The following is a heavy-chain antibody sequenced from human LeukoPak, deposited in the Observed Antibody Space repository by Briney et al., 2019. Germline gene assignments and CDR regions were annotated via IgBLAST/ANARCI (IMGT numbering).Heavy chain of an antibody. CDR3: ARAPWRYQLLSPDWFDP. CDR1: GFTFSSYG. Sequence: PGGSLRLSCAASGFTFSSYGMHWVRQAPGKGLEWLAFIRYDGTTKYYTDSVKGRFTISRDNAKNSLYLQMNSLRAEDTAVYYCARAPWRYQLLSPDWFDPWGQGTLVTVSS. J-gene: IGHJ5*02. CDR2: IRYDGTTK. D-gene: IGHD2-2*01. V-gene: IGHV3-30*02.